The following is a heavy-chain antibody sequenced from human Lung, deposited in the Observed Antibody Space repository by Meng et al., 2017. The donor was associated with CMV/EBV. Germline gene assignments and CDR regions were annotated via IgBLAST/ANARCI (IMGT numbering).Heavy chain of an antibody. CDR2: ISSSSSYT. J-gene: IGHJ3*02. Sequence: GESXKISCEASGFTFSGYNMNWVRQAPGKGLEWVSAISSSSSYTYYADSVKGRFTISRDNAKHSLYLQMNSLRAEDTAVYYCAREVFSTGNYYPDAFDIWGQGTVVTVSS. CDR3: AREVFSTGNYYPDAFDI. V-gene: IGHV3-21*01. CDR1: GFTFSGYN. D-gene: IGHD1-26*01.